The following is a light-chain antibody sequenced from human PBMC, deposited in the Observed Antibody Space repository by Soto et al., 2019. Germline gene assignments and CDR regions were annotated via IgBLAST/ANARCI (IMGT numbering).Light chain of an antibody. V-gene: IGKV3-15*01. Sequence: EIVMTQSPATLSLSPGLRSTLSWIASQSISGALAWYQQKPGQAPRLLIYGASTRAAGIPARFRGSRSGTEFTLTISSLLSEDFAVYYCQQYDNWPPITFGQGTRLEIK. CDR3: QQYDNWPPIT. J-gene: IGKJ5*01. CDR2: GAS. CDR1: QSISGA.